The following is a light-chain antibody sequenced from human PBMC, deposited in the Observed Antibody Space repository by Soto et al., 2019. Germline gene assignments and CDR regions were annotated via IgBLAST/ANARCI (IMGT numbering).Light chain of an antibody. CDR3: GSWDSSLTANV. J-gene: IGLJ1*01. V-gene: IGLV1-51*01. CDR2: DDI. Sequence: SVLTQPPSLSAAPGQKVTLSCSGTTSNVANNFVSWYQQFPGKAPKLLIYDDIRRPSGIPDRFSASKSGTSATLGITGLQTGDEADYYCGSWDSSLTANVFATGTK. CDR1: TSNVANNF.